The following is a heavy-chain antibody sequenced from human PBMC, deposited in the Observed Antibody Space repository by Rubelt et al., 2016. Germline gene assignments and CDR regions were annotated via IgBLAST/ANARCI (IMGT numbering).Heavy chain of an antibody. V-gene: IGHV1-3*01. J-gene: IGHJ6*02. CDR2: INAGNGNT. D-gene: IGHD6-19*01. Sequence: MHWVRQAPGQRLEWMGWINAGNGNTKYSQKFQGRVTITRDTSASTAYMGLSSLRSEDTAVYYCARGVAVAGNYYYYGMDVWGQGTTVTVSS. CDR3: ARGVAVAGNYYYYGMDV.